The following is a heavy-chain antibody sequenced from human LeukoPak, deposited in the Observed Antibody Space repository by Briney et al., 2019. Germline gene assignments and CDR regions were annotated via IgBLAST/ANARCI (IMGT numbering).Heavy chain of an antibody. J-gene: IGHJ4*02. Sequence: ASAKVSCKASGYTFTGYYMHRVRQAPGRGLEWMGWINPNSGGTNYAQKFQGRVTMTRDTSIGTAYMELSRLRSDDTAVYYCARGAGYSGRSVDYWGQGTLVTVSS. CDR1: GYTFTGYY. CDR3: ARGAGYSGRSVDY. D-gene: IGHD3-22*01. CDR2: INPNSGGT. V-gene: IGHV1-2*02.